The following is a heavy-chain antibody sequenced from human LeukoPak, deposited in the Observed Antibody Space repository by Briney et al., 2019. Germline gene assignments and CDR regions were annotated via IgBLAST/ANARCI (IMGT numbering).Heavy chain of an antibody. J-gene: IGHJ4*02. Sequence: ASVKVSCKTSGYTFTGYSMHWVRQAPGQGLEWMGWINPNSGGTNYAQEFQGRVTMTRDTSISTAYMELSRLRSDDTAVYYCARAGLSTTPYWGQGTLVTVSS. CDR2: INPNSGGT. CDR1: GYTFTGYS. CDR3: ARAGLSTTPY. V-gene: IGHV1-2*02. D-gene: IGHD3/OR15-3a*01.